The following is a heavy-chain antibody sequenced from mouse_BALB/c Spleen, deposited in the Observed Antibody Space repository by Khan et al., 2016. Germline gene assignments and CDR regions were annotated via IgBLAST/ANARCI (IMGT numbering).Heavy chain of an antibody. J-gene: IGHJ1*01. CDR1: GYTFTTYG. CDR2: INTYTGEL. V-gene: IGHV9-3-1*01. Sequence: QIQLVQFGPELKKPGETVKISCKAPGYTFTTYGMNWVKQVPGKDLKWMGWINTYTGELIDADDFKGRLAFSLEAPANVAYVQINNHKNEDTATYASASKVRRNWNFDVWDAATAVTVSS. D-gene: IGHD2-14*01. CDR3: ASKVRRNWNFDV.